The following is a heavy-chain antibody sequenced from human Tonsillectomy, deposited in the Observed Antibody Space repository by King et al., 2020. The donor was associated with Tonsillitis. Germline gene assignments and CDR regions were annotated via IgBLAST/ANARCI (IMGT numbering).Heavy chain of an antibody. D-gene: IGHD1-14*01. CDR3: AGDRRGPPEPYYFDY. Sequence: VQLVESGAEVKKPGSSVKVSCKASGGTFSSYAISWVRQAPGQGLEWMGGIIPIFGTANYAQKFQGRVTITADESTSTAYMELSSLRSEDTAVYYCAGDRRGPPEPYYFDYCGQGTLVTVSS. CDR2: IIPIFGTA. J-gene: IGHJ4*02. CDR1: GGTFSSYA. V-gene: IGHV1-69*01.